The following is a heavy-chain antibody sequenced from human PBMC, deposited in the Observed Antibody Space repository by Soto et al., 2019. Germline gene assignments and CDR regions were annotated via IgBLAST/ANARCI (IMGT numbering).Heavy chain of an antibody. CDR2: IDVGSGNA. V-gene: IGHV1-58*01. D-gene: IGHD2-2*01. J-gene: IGHJ4*02. CDR1: GFTFSTSA. CDR3: AAEEEGSSDSLARH. Sequence: QMQLVQSGPEVKKPGTSVKVSCKTSGFTFSTSAVHWVRQARGHRLQWIGWIDVGSGNANYAQMLQERVTISRDITTSTASTERSGQRPVDTVGYYCAAEEEGSSDSLARHWGQGTLVTVSS.